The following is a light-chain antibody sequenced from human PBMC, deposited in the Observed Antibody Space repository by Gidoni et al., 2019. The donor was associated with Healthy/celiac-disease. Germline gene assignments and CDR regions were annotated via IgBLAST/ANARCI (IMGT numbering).Light chain of an antibody. CDR1: QSVSSY. V-gene: IGKV3-11*01. CDR2: DAS. Sequence: VLTPSPATLSSSPGERATLSCRASQSVSSYLAWYQQKPGQAPRLLIYDASNRATGIPARFSGSGSGTDFTLTISSLEPEDFAVYYCQQRSNGAITFGQGTRLEIK. J-gene: IGKJ5*01. CDR3: QQRSNGAIT.